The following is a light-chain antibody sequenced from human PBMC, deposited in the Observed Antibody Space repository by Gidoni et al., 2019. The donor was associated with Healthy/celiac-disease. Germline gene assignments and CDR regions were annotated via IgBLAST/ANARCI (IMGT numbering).Light chain of an antibody. Sequence: QSALTQPRSVSRYPGQSVTISCTGTSSAVGGYNYVHWYQQHPGKAPKLMIYDSSTRPSGVPDRFAGSKSGNTASLTISGLQAEDEADYYCCSYAGSYAVIGGGTKLTVL. V-gene: IGLV2-11*01. CDR3: CSYAGSYAV. CDR1: SSAVGGYNY. CDR2: DSS. J-gene: IGLJ2*01.